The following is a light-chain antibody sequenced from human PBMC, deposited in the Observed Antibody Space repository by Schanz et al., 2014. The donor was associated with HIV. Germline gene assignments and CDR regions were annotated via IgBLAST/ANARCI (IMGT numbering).Light chain of an antibody. CDR2: GNN. Sequence: QSVLTQPPSLSGAPGQWVTVSCSGGSSNIGAGFDVHWYQQLPGTAPKLLIFGNNNRPSGVPVRFSGSKSGTSASLAISGLRSEDEAHYYCATREDSLSGVLGGGTKLPVL. J-gene: IGLJ3*02. V-gene: IGLV1-40*01. CDR3: ATREDSLSGV. CDR1: SSNIGAGFD.